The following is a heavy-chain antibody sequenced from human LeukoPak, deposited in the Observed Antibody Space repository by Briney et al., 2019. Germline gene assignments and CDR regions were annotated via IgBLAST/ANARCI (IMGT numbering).Heavy chain of an antibody. CDR1: GGSISSSSYY. V-gene: IGHV4-39*01. Sequence: SETLSLTCTVSGGSISSSSYYWGWIRQPPGKGLEWIGSIYYSGSTYYNPSLKSRVTISVDTSKNQFSLKLSSVTAADTAVYYCASSQIRSLGYSSGWYYLDYWGQGTLVTVSS. J-gene: IGHJ4*02. CDR3: ASSQIRSLGYSSGWYYLDY. CDR2: IYYSGST. D-gene: IGHD6-19*01.